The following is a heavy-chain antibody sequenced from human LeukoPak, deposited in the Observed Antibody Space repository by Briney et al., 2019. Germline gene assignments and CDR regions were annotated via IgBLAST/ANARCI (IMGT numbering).Heavy chain of an antibody. CDR2: IYYSGST. CDR1: GGSISSGGYY. V-gene: IGHV4-31*03. Sequence: KPSQTLSLTCTVSGGSISSGGYYWSWIRQHPGKGLEWIGYIYYSGSTYYNPSLKSRVTISVDTSKNQFSLKLSSVTAADTAVYYCARDLIDPTPYYDFWSGDRSYGMDVWGQGTTVTVSS. D-gene: IGHD3-3*01. J-gene: IGHJ6*02. CDR3: ARDLIDPTPYYDFWSGDRSYGMDV.